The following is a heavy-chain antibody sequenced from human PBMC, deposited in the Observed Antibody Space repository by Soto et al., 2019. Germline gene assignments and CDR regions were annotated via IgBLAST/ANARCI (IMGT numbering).Heavy chain of an antibody. D-gene: IGHD3-9*01. Sequence: SETLSLTCTVSGGSISSYYWSWIRQPPGKGLEWIGYIYYTGSIYYNPSLKSRVTISVDTSKNQFSLKLSSVTAADTAVYYCARDHYVYDILTGYGYYYGMDVWGQGTTVTVSS. CDR1: GGSISSYY. CDR3: ARDHYVYDILTGYGYYYGMDV. V-gene: IGHV4-59*12. CDR2: IYYTGSI. J-gene: IGHJ6*02.